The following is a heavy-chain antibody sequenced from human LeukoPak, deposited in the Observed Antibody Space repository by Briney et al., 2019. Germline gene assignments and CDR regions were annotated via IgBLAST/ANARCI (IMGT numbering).Heavy chain of an antibody. CDR3: TRLLSSGWYNWFDP. CDR1: GFTFSNYP. J-gene: IGHJ5*02. Sequence: GGSLRLSCAASGFTFSNYPMNWVRQAPGKGLEWVSYIGSGGSPIYYADSVRGRFSISRDNAKNSLYLQMNSLKTEDTAVYYCTRLLSSGWYNWFDPWGQGTLVTVSS. CDR2: IGSGGSPI. V-gene: IGHV3-48*04. D-gene: IGHD6-19*01.